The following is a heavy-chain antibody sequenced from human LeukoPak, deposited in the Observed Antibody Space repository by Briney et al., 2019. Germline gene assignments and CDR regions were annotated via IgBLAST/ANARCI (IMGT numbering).Heavy chain of an antibody. CDR3: AKDRDPYYYGSGSYIGT. CDR2: INPNSGGT. J-gene: IGHJ4*02. D-gene: IGHD3-10*01. Sequence: ASVKVSCKASGYTFTGYYMHWVRQAPGQGLEWMGRINPNSGGTNYAQKFQGRVTMTRDTSISTAYMELRSLRSDDTAVYYCAKDRDPYYYGSGSYIGTWGQGTLVTVSS. V-gene: IGHV1-2*06. CDR1: GYTFTGYY.